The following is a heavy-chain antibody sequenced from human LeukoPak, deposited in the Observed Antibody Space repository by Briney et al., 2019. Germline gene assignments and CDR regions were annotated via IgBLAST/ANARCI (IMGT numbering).Heavy chain of an antibody. Sequence: SETLSLTCTVSGGSISTYYWSWIRQPPGKGLEWIGYIYYSGSTNYNPSLKSRVTISVDTSKNQFSLKLSSVTAADTAVYYCARDGVFRFEVGDVYYYYMDVWGKGTTVIISS. J-gene: IGHJ6*03. CDR3: ARDGVFRFEVGDVYYYYMDV. CDR1: GGSISTYY. V-gene: IGHV4-59*01. CDR2: IYYSGST. D-gene: IGHD2-21*02.